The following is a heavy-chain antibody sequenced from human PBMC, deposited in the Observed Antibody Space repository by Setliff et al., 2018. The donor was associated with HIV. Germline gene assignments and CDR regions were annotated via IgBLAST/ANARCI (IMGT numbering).Heavy chain of an antibody. Sequence: LRLSCAASGFTFRSYWLSWVRQAPGKGLEWVAVISYDGTNKYYGDSVKGRFTISRDNSKKTLYLQMNSLSGDDTAVYYCARDRGYRSAWSYYGMDVWGQGTTVTVSS. V-gene: IGHV3-30-3*01. D-gene: IGHD6-19*01. CDR2: ISYDGTNK. J-gene: IGHJ6*02. CDR1: GFTFRSYW. CDR3: ARDRGYRSAWSYYGMDV.